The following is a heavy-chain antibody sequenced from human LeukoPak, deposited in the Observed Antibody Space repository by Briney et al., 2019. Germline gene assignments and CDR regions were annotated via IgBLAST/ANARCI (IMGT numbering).Heavy chain of an antibody. J-gene: IGHJ3*02. CDR2: IFYSGRT. CDR3: ARTNALDI. Sequence: PSETLSLTCTVAAGSIMNNHRSWIRQPPGKGLEWIGCIFYSGRTYYNPSLESRVTISVDTSKNQFSLRLSSVTAADTAVYYCARTNALDIWGQGTKVTVSS. V-gene: IGHV4-59*12. CDR1: AGSIMNNH.